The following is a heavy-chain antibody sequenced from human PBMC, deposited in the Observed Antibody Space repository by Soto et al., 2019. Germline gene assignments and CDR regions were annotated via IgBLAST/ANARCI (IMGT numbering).Heavy chain of an antibody. CDR2: IYYSGST. CDR3: ARQEDSYYYTMDV. Sequence: KTSETLSLTCTVSGSSISSSNYYWGWIRQPPGKGLEWIGTIYYSGSTYYNPSLKSRVTISVDTSKNQFSLKLSSVTAADTAVYYCARQEDSYYYTMDVWGQGTTVTVSS. J-gene: IGHJ6*02. V-gene: IGHV4-39*01. D-gene: IGHD2-15*01. CDR1: GSSISSSNYY.